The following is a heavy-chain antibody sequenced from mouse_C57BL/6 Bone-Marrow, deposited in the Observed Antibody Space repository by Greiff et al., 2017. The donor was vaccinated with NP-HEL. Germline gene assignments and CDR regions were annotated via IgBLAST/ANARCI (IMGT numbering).Heavy chain of an antibody. V-gene: IGHV10-1*01. D-gene: IGHD3-3*01. Sequence: EVMLVESGGGLVQPKGSLKLSCAASGFSFNTYAMNWVRQAPGKGLEWVARIRSKSNNYATYYADSVKDRFTISRDDSESMLYLQMNNLKTEDTAMYYCVRLGSLWYFDVWGTGTTVTVSS. CDR3: VRLGSLWYFDV. CDR2: IRSKSNNYAT. J-gene: IGHJ1*03. CDR1: GFSFNTYA.